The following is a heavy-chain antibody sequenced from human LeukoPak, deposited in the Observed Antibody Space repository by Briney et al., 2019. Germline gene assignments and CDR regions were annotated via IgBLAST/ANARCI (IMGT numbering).Heavy chain of an antibody. V-gene: IGHV3-30*14. J-gene: IGHJ4*02. CDR3: ARERNLEIAVAGTIFNY. Sequence: RGSLRLSCAASGFTFSSYAMHWVRQAPGKGLEWVAVISYDGSNKYYADSVKGRFTISRDNSKNTLYLQMKSLRAEDTAVYYCARERNLEIAVAGTIFNYWGQGTLVTVSS. D-gene: IGHD6-19*01. CDR1: GFTFSSYA. CDR2: ISYDGSNK.